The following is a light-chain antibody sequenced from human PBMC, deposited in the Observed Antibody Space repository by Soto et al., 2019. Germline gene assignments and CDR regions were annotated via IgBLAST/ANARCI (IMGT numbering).Light chain of an antibody. V-gene: IGKV3-20*01. CDR2: GAS. CDR3: QQYGSSPFT. CDR1: QSVRSSY. J-gene: IGKJ2*01. Sequence: EIVLTQSPGTLSLSPGERPTLSCRASQSVRSSYLAWYQQKPGQAPRLLIYGASTRATGIPDRFSGSGSGTDVTLTISRLEPEDFAVYYCQQYGSSPFTFGQGTKLDIK.